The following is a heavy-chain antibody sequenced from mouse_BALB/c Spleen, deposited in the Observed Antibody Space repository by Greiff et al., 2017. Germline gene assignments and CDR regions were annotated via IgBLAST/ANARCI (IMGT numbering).Heavy chain of an antibody. J-gene: IGHJ2*01. V-gene: IGHV3-2*02. CDR1: GYSITSDYA. CDR2: ISYSGST. Sequence: EVKLVESGPGLVKPSQSLSLTCTVTGYSITSDYAWNWIRQFPGNKLEWMGYISYSGSTSYNPSLKSRISITRDTSKNQFFLQLNSVTTEDTATYYCARERGTVVAPYYFDYWGQGTTLTVSS. D-gene: IGHD1-1*01. CDR3: ARERGTVVAPYYFDY.